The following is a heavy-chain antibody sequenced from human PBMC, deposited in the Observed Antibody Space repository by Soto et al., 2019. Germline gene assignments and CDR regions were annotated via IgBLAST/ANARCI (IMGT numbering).Heavy chain of an antibody. J-gene: IGHJ4*02. CDR1: GFSLSTGVVG. D-gene: IGHD2-21*02. Sequence: QITLNESGATLVKPTQTLTLTCSFSGFSLSTGVVGLGWFCQPPGTALEWLALLYWGDDNRYRPSLKSSLTLTTDPSKNSMVLTLTNVDPADTATYYCAYSPQVTVTTYHFDSWGQGILVTVSS. CDR3: AYSPQVTVTTYHFDS. CDR2: LYWGDDN. V-gene: IGHV2-5*02.